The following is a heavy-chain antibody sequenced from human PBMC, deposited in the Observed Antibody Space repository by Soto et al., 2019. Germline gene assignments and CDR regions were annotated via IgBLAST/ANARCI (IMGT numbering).Heavy chain of an antibody. Sequence: SLRLSCAASGFTFSSYAMHWVRQAPGKGLEWVAVISYDGSNKYYADSVKGRFTISRDNSKNTLCLQMNSLRAEDTAVYYCSGAESPDTAYFSLYWGQGTPVTVS. D-gene: IGHD1-26*01. V-gene: IGHV3-30-3*01. CDR1: GFTFSSYA. CDR3: SGAESPDTAYFSLY. CDR2: ISYDGSNK. J-gene: IGHJ4*02.